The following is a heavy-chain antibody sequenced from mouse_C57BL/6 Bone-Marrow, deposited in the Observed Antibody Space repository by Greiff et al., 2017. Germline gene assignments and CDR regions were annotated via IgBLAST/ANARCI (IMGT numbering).Heavy chain of an antibody. Sequence: EVKLMESGGGLVKPGGSLKLSCAASGFTFSDYGMHWVRQAPEKGLEWVAYISSGSSTIYYADTVKGRFTNSRDNAKNTLFLQMTRLRSEDTAMYYCASSIYYYGWFAYWGQGTLVTVSA. J-gene: IGHJ3*01. D-gene: IGHD1-1*01. CDR3: ASSIYYYGWFAY. V-gene: IGHV5-17*01. CDR1: GFTFSDYG. CDR2: ISSGSSTI.